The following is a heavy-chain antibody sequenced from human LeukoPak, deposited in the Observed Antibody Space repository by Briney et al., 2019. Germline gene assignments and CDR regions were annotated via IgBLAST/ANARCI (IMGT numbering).Heavy chain of an antibody. Sequence: GASVKVSCKASGYTFTSYGISWVRQAPGQGLEWMGWISAYNGNTNYAQKLQGRVTMTTDTSTSTAYMELRSLRSDDTAVYYCARDLMGIVVVVAATHGAFDIWGQGTMVTVSS. J-gene: IGHJ3*02. CDR1: GYTFTSYG. CDR3: ARDLMGIVVVVAATHGAFDI. D-gene: IGHD2-15*01. CDR2: ISAYNGNT. V-gene: IGHV1-18*04.